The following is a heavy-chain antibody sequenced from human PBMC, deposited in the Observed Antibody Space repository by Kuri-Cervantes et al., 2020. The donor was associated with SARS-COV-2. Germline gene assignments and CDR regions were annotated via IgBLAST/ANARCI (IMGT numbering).Heavy chain of an antibody. V-gene: IGHV1-58*01. CDR2: IVVGSGDT. D-gene: IGHD3-22*01. CDR3: AADPKIGPFYYYYGMDV. CDR1: GFTFRSSA. Sequence: SAKVSCKASGFTFRSSAVQWVRQARGQHLEWIGRIVVGSGDTNYAQEFHERVTITRDVSTSTAYMELSSLRSEDTAVYYCAADPKIGPFYYYYGMDVWGQGTTVTVSS. J-gene: IGHJ6*02.